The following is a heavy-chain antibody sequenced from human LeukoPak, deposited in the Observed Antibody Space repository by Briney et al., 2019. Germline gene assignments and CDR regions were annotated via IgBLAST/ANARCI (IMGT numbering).Heavy chain of an antibody. CDR2: IIPIFGTA. CDR3: ASNTIFGVVIPSYMDV. CDR1: GGTFSSYA. J-gene: IGHJ6*03. Sequence: SVKVSCKASGGTFSSYAISWLRQAPGQGLEWMGGIIPIFGTANYAQKFQGRVTITADESTSTAYMELSSLRSEDTAVYYCASNTIFGVVIPSYMDVWGKGTTVTVSS. V-gene: IGHV1-69*13. D-gene: IGHD3-3*01.